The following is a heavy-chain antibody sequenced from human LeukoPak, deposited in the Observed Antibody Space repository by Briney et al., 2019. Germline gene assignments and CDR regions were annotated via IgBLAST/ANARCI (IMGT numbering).Heavy chain of an antibody. CDR1: GGTFISYA. D-gene: IGHD3-10*01. CDR2: IIPIFGTA. Sequence: ASVKVSCKASGGTFISYAISWVRQAPGQGLEWMGGIIPIFGTANYAQKFQGRVTITADESTSTAYMELSSLRSEDTAVYYCARERYGSGSYHYWGQGTLVTVSS. J-gene: IGHJ4*02. CDR3: ARERYGSGSYHY. V-gene: IGHV1-69*13.